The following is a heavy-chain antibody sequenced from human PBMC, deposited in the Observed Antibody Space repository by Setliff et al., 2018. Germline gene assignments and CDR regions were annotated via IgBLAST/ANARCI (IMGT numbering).Heavy chain of an antibody. CDR2: INHSGST. CDR1: GGSVSDSTYY. J-gene: IGHJ4*02. D-gene: IGHD5-12*01. V-gene: IGHV4-39*07. Sequence: SETLSLTCTVSGGSVSDSTYYWGWIRQSPGKGLEWIGEINHSGSTNYNPSLKSRVTVIVDTSKNQFSLRLSSVTAADTAVYYCARGGTFRYFDYWGQGTPVTVS. CDR3: ARGGTFRYFDY.